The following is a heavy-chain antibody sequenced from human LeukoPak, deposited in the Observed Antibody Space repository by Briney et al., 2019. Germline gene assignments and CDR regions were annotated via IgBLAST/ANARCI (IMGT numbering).Heavy chain of an antibody. CDR3: ARDWFPMVRGLSGDYYYYYMDV. Sequence: ASVTVSCTASGYTFTSYYMHWVRQAPGQGLEWMGIINPSGGSTSYAQKFQGRVTMTRDTSTSTVYMELSRLRSDDTAVYYCARDWFPMVRGLSGDYYYYYMDVWGKGTTVTVSS. CDR1: GYTFTSYY. CDR2: INPSGGST. J-gene: IGHJ6*03. V-gene: IGHV1-46*01. D-gene: IGHD3-10*01.